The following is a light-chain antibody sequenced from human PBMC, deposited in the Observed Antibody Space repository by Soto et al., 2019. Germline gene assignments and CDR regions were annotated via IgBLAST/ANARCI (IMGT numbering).Light chain of an antibody. V-gene: IGLV2-14*01. CDR2: DVS. J-gene: IGLJ1*01. CDR3: YSYTSSSTYV. CDR1: GSDVGAYNY. Sequence: QSVLTQPASVSGSPGQSITISCSGTGSDVGAYNYVSWYQQHPAKAPKLMIYDVSNRPSGVSDRFSGSKSGNTASLTVSGLQAEYEADYYCYSYTSSSTYVFGSGTKVTDL.